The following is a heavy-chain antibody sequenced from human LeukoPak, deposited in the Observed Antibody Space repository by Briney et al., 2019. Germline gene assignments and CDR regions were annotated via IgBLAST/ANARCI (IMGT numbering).Heavy chain of an antibody. V-gene: IGHV3-7*01. CDR1: GFTFSSFW. Sequence: GRSLRLSCAASGFTFSSFWMSWVRQAPGKGLEWVANIKKDGSETYYVDSVKGRFTISRDNAKNSLYLQMNSLRAEDTAVYYCARWTADNTDYYYYYGMDVWGQGTTVTVSS. CDR2: IKKDGSET. D-gene: IGHD2-2*01. CDR3: ARWTADNTDYYYYYGMDV. J-gene: IGHJ6*02.